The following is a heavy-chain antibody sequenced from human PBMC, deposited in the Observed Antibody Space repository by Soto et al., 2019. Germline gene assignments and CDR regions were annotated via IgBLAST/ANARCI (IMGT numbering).Heavy chain of an antibody. Sequence: EGYLVESGGSVVRPGGSLRLSCAASGFGFDEYGMSWVRQGPGKGLEWVSGINRHGDSTGYADSVKGRLTISRDNAKNSLYLQMNGLRVEDTAFYYCARDHRWGYDYGDYGDSWGQGTLVTVSS. CDR2: INRHGDST. CDR1: GFGFDEYG. CDR3: ARDHRWGYDYGDYGDS. D-gene: IGHD4-17*01. V-gene: IGHV3-20*04. J-gene: IGHJ4*02.